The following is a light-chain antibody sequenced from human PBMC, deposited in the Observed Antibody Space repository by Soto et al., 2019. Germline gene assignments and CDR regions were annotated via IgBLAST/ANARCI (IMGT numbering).Light chain of an antibody. V-gene: IGLV2-14*03. J-gene: IGLJ2*01. Sequence: QSALTQPASVSGSPGQSITISCTGTSSDVGAYNSVSWYQQHPGKAPKLMIYDVNNRPSGVSNRFSGSKSGNTASLTISGLQAEDEADYYCSSYTSSVTVVFGGGTKLTVL. CDR2: DVN. CDR3: SSYTSSVTVV. CDR1: SSDVGAYNS.